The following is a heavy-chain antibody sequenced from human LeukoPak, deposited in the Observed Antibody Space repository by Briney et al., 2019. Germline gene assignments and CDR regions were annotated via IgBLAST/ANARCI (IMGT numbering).Heavy chain of an antibody. CDR1: GFTFSSYS. Sequence: GGSLRLSCAASGFTFSSYSMNWVRQAPGKGLEWVSSISSSSSYIYYADSVKGRFTISRDNAKNSLYLQMNSLRAEDTAVYYCARYGGSCYTCFDYRGQGTLVTVSS. CDR2: ISSSSSYI. J-gene: IGHJ4*02. D-gene: IGHD2-15*01. CDR3: ARYGGSCYTCFDY. V-gene: IGHV3-21*01.